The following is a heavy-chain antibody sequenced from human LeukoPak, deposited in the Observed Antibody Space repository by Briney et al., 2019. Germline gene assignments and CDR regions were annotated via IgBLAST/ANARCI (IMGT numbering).Heavy chain of an antibody. J-gene: IGHJ4*02. Sequence: GRSLRLSCAGSGFTFRIYAMSWVREAPGKGLEWVSPISGSGGSTYYADSVKGRFTISRDNSKNTLYLQMNSLRVEDTAVYYCAKPPYGRDVYNYFDYWGQGTPVTVSS. CDR2: ISGSGGST. CDR1: GFTFRIYA. V-gene: IGHV3-23*01. D-gene: IGHD5-24*01. CDR3: AKPPYGRDVYNYFDY.